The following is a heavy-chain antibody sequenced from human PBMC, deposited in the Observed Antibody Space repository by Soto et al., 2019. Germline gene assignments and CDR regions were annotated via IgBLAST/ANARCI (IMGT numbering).Heavy chain of an antibody. D-gene: IGHD2-2*01. CDR2: IYYSGST. CDR3: ARLTRIGYCSSTSCYGGDY. Sequence: SETLSLTCTVSGGSISSSSYYWGWIRQPPGKGLEWIGSIYYSGSTYYNPSLKSRVTISVDTSKNQFSLKLSSVTAADTAVYYCARLTRIGYCSSTSCYGGDYWGQGTLVTVSS. J-gene: IGHJ4*02. V-gene: IGHV4-39*01. CDR1: GGSISSSSYY.